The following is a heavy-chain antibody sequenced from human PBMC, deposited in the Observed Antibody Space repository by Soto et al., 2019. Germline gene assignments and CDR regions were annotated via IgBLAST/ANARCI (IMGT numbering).Heavy chain of an antibody. D-gene: IGHD6-19*01. CDR2: ISSNGGST. CDR3: VKGSGWYPIDY. J-gene: IGHJ4*02. V-gene: IGHV3-64D*08. CDR1: GFTFSSYA. Sequence: GGSLRLSCSASGFTFSSYAMHWVRQAPGKGLEYVSAISSNGGSTYYADSVKGRFTISRDNSKNTLYLQMSSLRAEDTAVYYCVKGSGWYPIDYWGQGTLVTVSS.